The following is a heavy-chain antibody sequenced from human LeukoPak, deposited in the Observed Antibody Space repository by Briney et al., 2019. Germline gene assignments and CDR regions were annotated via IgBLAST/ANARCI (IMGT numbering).Heavy chain of an antibody. D-gene: IGHD3-10*01. J-gene: IGHJ6*03. CDR3: AREETYYYGSGSYSRYYYMDV. Sequence: GGSLRLSCTASGFTFSNYNMNWVRQAPGKGLEWVSSISSSSSYIYYADSVKGRFTISRDNAKNSLYLQMDSLRAEDTAVYYCAREETYYYGSGSYSRYYYMDVWGKGTTVTVSS. CDR2: ISSSSSYI. CDR1: GFTFSNYN. V-gene: IGHV3-21*01.